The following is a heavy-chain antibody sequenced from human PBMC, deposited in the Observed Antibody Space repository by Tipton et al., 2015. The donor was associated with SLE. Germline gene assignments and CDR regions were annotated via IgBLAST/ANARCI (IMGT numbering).Heavy chain of an antibody. Sequence: SLRLSCAASGFIFGDYAMSWVRQAPGKGLEWVSLIYSGDSSTYYADSVKGRFTISRDNSRNTLSLQMNYLRAEDTAVYYCAKCRGGSFCRFDYWGQGSLVTVSS. V-gene: IGHV3-23*03. CDR3: AKCRGGSFCRFDY. J-gene: IGHJ4*02. CDR2: IYSGDSST. D-gene: IGHD3-16*01. CDR1: GFIFGDYA.